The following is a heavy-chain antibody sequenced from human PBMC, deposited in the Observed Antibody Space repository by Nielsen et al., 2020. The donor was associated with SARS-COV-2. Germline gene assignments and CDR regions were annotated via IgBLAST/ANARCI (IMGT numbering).Heavy chain of an antibody. Sequence: ASVKVSCKASGYTFTSYYMHWVRQAPGQGLEWMGIINPSGGSTSYAQKFQGRATMTRDTSTSTVYMELSSLRSEDTAVYYCARNGGYCSSTSCYNYYYYGMDVWGQGTTVTVSS. D-gene: IGHD2-2*02. CDR1: GYTFTSYY. V-gene: IGHV1-46*01. CDR2: INPSGGST. CDR3: ARNGGYCSSTSCYNYYYYGMDV. J-gene: IGHJ6*02.